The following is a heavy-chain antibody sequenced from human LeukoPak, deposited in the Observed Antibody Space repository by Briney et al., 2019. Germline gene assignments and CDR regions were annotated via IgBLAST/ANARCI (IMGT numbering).Heavy chain of an antibody. Sequence: GESLKISGKGSGYSFTSYWISWVRQMPGKGLGWMGRIDPSDSYTHYSPSFQGHVTISADKSISTAYLQWSNLKASDTAMYYCSTSIPSLWFGELGDGMDVWGKGTTVTVSS. CDR3: STSIPSLWFGELGDGMDV. CDR2: IDPSDSYT. V-gene: IGHV5-10-1*01. J-gene: IGHJ6*04. D-gene: IGHD3-10*01. CDR1: GYSFTSYW.